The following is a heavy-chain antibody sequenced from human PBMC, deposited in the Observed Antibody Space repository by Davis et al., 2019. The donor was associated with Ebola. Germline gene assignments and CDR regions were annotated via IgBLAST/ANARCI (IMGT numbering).Heavy chain of an antibody. CDR3: ATDIRSGWFDP. CDR2: INPSGGST. Sequence: ASVKVSCKASGYTFTSYYMHWVRQAPGQGLEWMGIINPSGGSTSYAQKLQGRVTMTTDTSTSTAYMELRSLRSDDTAVYYCATDIRSGWFDPWGQGTLVTVSS. J-gene: IGHJ5*02. V-gene: IGHV1-46*01. D-gene: IGHD3-10*01. CDR1: GYTFTSYY.